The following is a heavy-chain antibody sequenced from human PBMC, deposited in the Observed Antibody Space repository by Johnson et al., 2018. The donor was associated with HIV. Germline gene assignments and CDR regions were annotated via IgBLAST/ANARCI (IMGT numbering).Heavy chain of an antibody. D-gene: IGHD2-8*01. CDR2: INSDGSST. V-gene: IGHV3-74*01. Sequence: VQLVESGGSVVRPGGSLRLSCAASGFSLSSYAMHWVRQAPGKGLVWVSRINSDGSSTSYADSVKGRFTISRDNAKNTLYLDMNSLRAEDTAVYFCVRDLYCVDGLCRTDAFDIWGQGTLV. J-gene: IGHJ3*02. CDR1: GFSLSSYA. CDR3: VRDLYCVDGLCRTDAFDI.